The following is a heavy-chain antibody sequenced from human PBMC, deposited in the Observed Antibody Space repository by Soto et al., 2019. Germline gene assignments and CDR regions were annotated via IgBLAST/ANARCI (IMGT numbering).Heavy chain of an antibody. CDR2: IIPIFGTT. Sequence: QVQLVQSGAEVKKPGSSVNVSCKASGGTFSSFAISWVRQAPGQGLEWMGGIIPIFGTTNYAQKFQGRVTITADESTSTAYMDVTTLRSEDTAVYYCARDRDHASAYWGQGTLVTVSS. J-gene: IGHJ4*02. V-gene: IGHV1-69*01. CDR1: GGTFSSFA. CDR3: ARDRDHASAY.